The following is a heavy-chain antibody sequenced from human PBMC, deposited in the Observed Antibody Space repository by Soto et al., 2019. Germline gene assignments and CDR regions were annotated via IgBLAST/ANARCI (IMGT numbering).Heavy chain of an antibody. Sequence: QVQLQESGPGLVKPSETLSLTCTVSGDSISTHYWSWIRQPPGKGLEWIGYISYTGSTNYNPSLKSRVTMSLDTSQNRFSLSLTSVTAADTALYYCARIPQGYFDYWGQGLLVTVSS. CDR1: GDSISTHY. CDR3: ARIPQGYFDY. J-gene: IGHJ4*02. D-gene: IGHD2-21*01. CDR2: ISYTGST. V-gene: IGHV4-59*11.